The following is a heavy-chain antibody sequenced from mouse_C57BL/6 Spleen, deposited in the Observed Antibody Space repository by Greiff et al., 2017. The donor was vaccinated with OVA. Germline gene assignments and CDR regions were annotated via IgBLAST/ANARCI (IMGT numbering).Heavy chain of an antibody. CDR2: IYPRSGNT. CDR3: AVWYYGSSYNAMGY. CDR1: GYTFTSYG. D-gene: IGHD1-1*01. Sequence: QVQLQQSGAELARPGASVKLSCKASGYTFTSYGISWVKQRPGQGLEWIGEIYPRSGNTYYNEKFKGKATLTADKSSSTAYMELRSLTSKYSAFYFCAVWYYGSSYNAMGYWGQGTSVTVSS. J-gene: IGHJ4*01. V-gene: IGHV1-81*01.